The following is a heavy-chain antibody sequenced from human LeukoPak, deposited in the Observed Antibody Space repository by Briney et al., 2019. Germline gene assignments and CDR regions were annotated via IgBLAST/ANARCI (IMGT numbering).Heavy chain of an antibody. CDR1: GYTFTTYY. Sequence: ASVKFSCTTSGYTFTTYYIHWVRQAPGQGIEWVGIINPIVVTTTYAQKFHGRVSMTSDTSTSTVYMEMNTLRSEDTAVYYCARGSNYYYDSSADYPRYWGQGTLVTVSS. CDR2: INPIVVTT. D-gene: IGHD3-22*01. V-gene: IGHV1-46*01. J-gene: IGHJ4*02. CDR3: ARGSNYYYDSSADYPRY.